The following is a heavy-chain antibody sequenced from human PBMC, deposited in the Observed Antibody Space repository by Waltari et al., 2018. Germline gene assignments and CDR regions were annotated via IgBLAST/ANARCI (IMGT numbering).Heavy chain of an antibody. V-gene: IGHV3-23*01. CDR3: AKAHFYDTSGYIEH. CDR2: INGYGHKT. CDR1: GVIFHNYA. Sequence: EVQVLESGGGLVQPGGSLRLTCAASGVIFHNYAINWVRQAPGKGLGWVSGINGYGHKTYYADSVKGRFTLSRDNSRNTLSLQMNSLRAEDTAVYYCAKAHFYDTSGYIEHWGQGTLVTVSS. D-gene: IGHD3-22*01. J-gene: IGHJ5*02.